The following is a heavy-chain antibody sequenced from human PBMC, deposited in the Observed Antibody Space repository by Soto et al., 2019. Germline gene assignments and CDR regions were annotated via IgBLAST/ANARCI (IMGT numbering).Heavy chain of an antibody. CDR3: ARDEMDEYSSSWAYGMDV. J-gene: IGHJ6*02. CDR1: GGSISSGGYY. Sequence: QVQLQESGPGLVKPSQTLSLTCTVSGGSISSGGYYWSWIRQHPGKGLEWIGYIYYSGSTYYNPSLRSRVTISVDTSKNQCSLKLSSVTAADTAVYYCARDEMDEYSSSWAYGMDVWGQGTTVTVSS. CDR2: IYYSGST. D-gene: IGHD6-13*01. V-gene: IGHV4-31*03.